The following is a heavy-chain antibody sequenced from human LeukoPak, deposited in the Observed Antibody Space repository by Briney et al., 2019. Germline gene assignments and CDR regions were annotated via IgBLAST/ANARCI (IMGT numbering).Heavy chain of an antibody. J-gene: IGHJ6*02. D-gene: IGHD7-27*01. Sequence: GGSLRLSCAASGFTFSSYWMTWVRQAPEKGLEWVANIKQDGSETYYVDSVKGRFTISRDNAKNSLCLHMNSLRVEDSAVYYWARSGVPHGTDVWGQGTTVTVSS. V-gene: IGHV3-7*04. CDR1: GFTFSSYW. CDR3: ARSGVPHGTDV. CDR2: IKQDGSET.